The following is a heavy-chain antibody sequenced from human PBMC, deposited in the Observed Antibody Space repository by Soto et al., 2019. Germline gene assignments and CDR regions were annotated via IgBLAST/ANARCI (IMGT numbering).Heavy chain of an antibody. Sequence: EVQLVESGGGLVQPGRSLRLSCAASGFTFDDYAMHWVRQAPGKGLEWVSGISWTSGSIGYADSVKGRFTISRDNAKNSLYLQMNSLRAEDTALYYCAKAPSAVTTILGGSNYFDYWGQGTLVTVSS. V-gene: IGHV3-9*01. CDR3: AKAPSAVTTILGGSNYFDY. D-gene: IGHD4-17*01. CDR2: ISWTSGSI. CDR1: GFTFDDYA. J-gene: IGHJ4*02.